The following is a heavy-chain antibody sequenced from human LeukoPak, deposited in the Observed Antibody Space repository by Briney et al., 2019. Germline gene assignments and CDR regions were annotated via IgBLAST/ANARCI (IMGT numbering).Heavy chain of an antibody. CDR3: ARPTWSYNAFDI. Sequence: GGSLRLSCTASGFTFNNYNVNWVRQAPGKGLEWVSSISSSSTYIYYADSVKGRFTVSRDNAKSSVYLQMNSLRSEDTAVYYCARPTWSYNAFDIWGRGTLVTVSS. J-gene: IGHJ3*02. CDR2: ISSSSTYI. CDR1: GFTFNNYN. D-gene: IGHD2-15*01. V-gene: IGHV3-21*01.